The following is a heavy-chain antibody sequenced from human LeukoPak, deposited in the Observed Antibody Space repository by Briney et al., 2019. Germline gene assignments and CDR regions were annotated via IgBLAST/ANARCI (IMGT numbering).Heavy chain of an antibody. D-gene: IGHD3-16*02. CDR3: ARGSLGFDY. CDR2: ITSSGDT. CDR1: GFTFSNYE. V-gene: IGHV3-48*03. Sequence: GGSLRLSCAVSGFTFSNYEMNWVRQAPGKGLEWVSYITSSGDTNYADSVKGRFTISRDNAKKSLYLQMNSLRAEDTAVYYCARGSLGFDYWGQGTQVTVSS. J-gene: IGHJ4*02.